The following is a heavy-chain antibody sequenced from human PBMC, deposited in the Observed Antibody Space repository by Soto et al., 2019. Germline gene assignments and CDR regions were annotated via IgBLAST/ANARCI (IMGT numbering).Heavy chain of an antibody. Sequence: QVQLVQSGAEVREPGSSVKVSCEASGGTFRSYAINWVRQAPGQGLEWMGGIIPMFGKPNYAEKFLGRVTISADESTRTAYMEVSSLKSEDTAVYYCARSMETNYFYCMDVWGLGTTATVSS. D-gene: IGHD2-8*01. CDR2: IIPMFGKP. J-gene: IGHJ6*02. V-gene: IGHV1-69*01. CDR1: GGTFRSYA. CDR3: ARSMETNYFYCMDV.